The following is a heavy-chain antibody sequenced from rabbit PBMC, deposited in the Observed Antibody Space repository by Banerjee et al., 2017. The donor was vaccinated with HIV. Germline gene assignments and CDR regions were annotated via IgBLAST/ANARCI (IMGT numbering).Heavy chain of an antibody. D-gene: IGHD1-1*01. J-gene: IGHJ4*01. V-gene: IGHV1S40*01. CDR2: IYTGDGST. CDR1: GFSFSGGYD. CDR3: ARAPASSGYLPAYFDL. Sequence: QQLEESGGGLVKPGASLTVTCTASGFSFSGGYDMCWVRQAPGKGLEWIACIYTGDGSTYYASWAKGRFTISKASSTTVTLQMTSLTAADTATYFCARAPASSGYLPAYFDLWGQGTLVTVS.